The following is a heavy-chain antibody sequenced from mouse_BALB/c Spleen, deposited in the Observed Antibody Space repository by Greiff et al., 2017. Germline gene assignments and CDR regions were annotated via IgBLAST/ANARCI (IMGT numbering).Heavy chain of an antibody. Sequence: EVQLVESGGGLVKPGGSLKLSCAASGFTFSSYAMSWVRQTPEKRLEWVASISSGGSTYYPDSVKGRFTISRDNARNILYLQMSSLRSEDTAMYYCARGQRDYDEGYAMDYWGQGTSVTVSS. CDR2: ISSGGST. CDR3: ARGQRDYDEGYAMDY. D-gene: IGHD2-4*01. V-gene: IGHV5-6-5*01. CDR1: GFTFSSYA. J-gene: IGHJ4*01.